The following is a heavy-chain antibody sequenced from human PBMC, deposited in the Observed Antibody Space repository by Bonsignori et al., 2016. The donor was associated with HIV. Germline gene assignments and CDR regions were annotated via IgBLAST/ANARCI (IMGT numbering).Heavy chain of an antibody. V-gene: IGHV4-39*07. CDR1: GDSVNNSRHY. CDR2: IFAGGTA. D-gene: IGHD3-9*01. CDR3: ARDGGVLRYFDWGNNWFDP. Sequence: QVRLQESGPGLVKPSETLSLTCSVFGDSVNNSRHYWAVDSPVPTGRGLEWIASIFAGGTAYYSPSLRSRVSISVDTSKNQFSLKVYSVTAADTAMYYCARDGGVLRYFDWGNNWFDPWGQGTLATVSS. J-gene: IGHJ5*02.